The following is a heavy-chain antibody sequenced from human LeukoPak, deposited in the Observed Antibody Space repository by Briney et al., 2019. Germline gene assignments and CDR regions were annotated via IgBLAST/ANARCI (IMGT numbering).Heavy chain of an antibody. J-gene: IGHJ4*02. CDR3: AREDTAMVRFDY. D-gene: IGHD5-18*01. V-gene: IGHV3-21*01. Sequence: GGSLRLSCAASGFAVSNYWMSWVRQAPGKGLEWVSSISSSSSYIYYADSVKGRFTISGDNAKNSLYLQMNSLRAEDTAVYYCAREDTAMVRFDYWGQGTLVTVSS. CDR1: GFAVSNYW. CDR2: ISSSSSYI.